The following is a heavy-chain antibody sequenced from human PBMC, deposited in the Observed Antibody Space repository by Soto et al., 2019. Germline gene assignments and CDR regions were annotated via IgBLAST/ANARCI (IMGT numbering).Heavy chain of an antibody. D-gene: IGHD5-18*01. CDR2: ISHSGNT. J-gene: IGHJ4*02. CDR3: ASHRGNTYGPYDY. Sequence: VQLQESGPGLVKPSGTLSLTCAVSGGSISSGNWWSWVRQSPRKGLEWIGEISHSGNTNHNPSLKSRVTLSXDXSKNQCSLKLTSVTAADTAVYYCASHRGNTYGPYDYWGQGTLVTVSS. V-gene: IGHV4-4*02. CDR1: GGSISSGNW.